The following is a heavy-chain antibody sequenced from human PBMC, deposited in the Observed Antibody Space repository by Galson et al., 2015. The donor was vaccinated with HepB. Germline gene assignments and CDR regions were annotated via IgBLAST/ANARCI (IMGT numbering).Heavy chain of an antibody. J-gene: IGHJ4*02. CDR3: VRHVGSRDGMYYFDY. CDR2: IYPGDSDT. D-gene: IGHD3-16*01. V-gene: IGHV5-51*01. CDR1: GFGFTNNW. Sequence: QSGAEVKKAGESLKISCKGSGFGFTNNWIGWVRQMPGKGLEYMGIIYPGDSDTRYNPSFQGQVTISADKSISTAYLQWSSLKASDTAMYYCVRHVGSRDGMYYFDYWGPGTLVTVSS.